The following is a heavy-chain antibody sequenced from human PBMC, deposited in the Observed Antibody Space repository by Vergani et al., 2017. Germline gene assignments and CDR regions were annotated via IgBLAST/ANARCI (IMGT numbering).Heavy chain of an antibody. CDR1: GGSISSSSYY. J-gene: IGHJ4*02. D-gene: IGHD3-22*01. CDR3: ARVGGSGSSGYSLDY. CDR2: IYYSGST. Sequence: QLQLQESGPGLVKPSETLSLTCTVSGGSISSSSYYWGWIRQPPGKGLEWIGYIYYSGSTNYNPSLKSRVTISVDTSKNQFSLKLSSVTAADTAVYYCARVGGSGSSGYSLDYWGQGTLVTVSS. V-gene: IGHV4-61*05.